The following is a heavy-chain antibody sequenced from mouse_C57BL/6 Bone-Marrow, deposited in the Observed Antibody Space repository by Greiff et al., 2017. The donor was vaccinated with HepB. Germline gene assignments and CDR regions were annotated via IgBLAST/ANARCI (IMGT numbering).Heavy chain of an antibody. CDR3: ARSLYYYGSSYYAMDY. V-gene: IGHV1-81*01. CDR1: GYTFTSYG. Sequence: QVQLQQSGAELARPGASVKLSCKASGYTFTSYGISWVKQRTGQGLEWIGEIYPRSGNTYYNEKFKGKATLTADKSSSTAYMELRSLTSEDSAVYFCARSLYYYGSSYYAMDYWGQGTSVTVSS. J-gene: IGHJ4*01. CDR2: IYPRSGNT. D-gene: IGHD1-1*01.